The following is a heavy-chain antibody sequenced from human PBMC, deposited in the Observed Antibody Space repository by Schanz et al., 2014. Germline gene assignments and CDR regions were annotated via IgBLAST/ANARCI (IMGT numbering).Heavy chain of an antibody. CDR3: AREGEWGYDPPRH. CDR2: ISSSSIYT. Sequence: VQVVESGGGLVQPGGSLRLSCAASGFSFVDAWMSWVRQAPGRGLEWVSYISSSSIYTNYADSVKGRFTISRDNAKNSLYLQMNSLRAEDTAVYYCAREGEWGYDPPRHWGQGTLVTVSS. V-gene: IGHV3-11*06. CDR1: GFSFVDAW. D-gene: IGHD5-12*01. J-gene: IGHJ4*02.